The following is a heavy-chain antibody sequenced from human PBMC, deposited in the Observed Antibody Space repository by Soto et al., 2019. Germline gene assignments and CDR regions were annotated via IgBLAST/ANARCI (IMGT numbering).Heavy chain of an antibody. Sequence: QVQLVQSGAEMKEPGDSVRVSCEASGYTFTSYYIHWVRQAPGQGLEWMGWINPKFGDTTYAQDFQGRVSMPRDMSISTVYMELSRLTSDDTALYYCARNMDYYYGPGSGNGHGFWGQGPTVTVFS. D-gene: IGHD3-10*01. J-gene: IGHJ6*02. CDR1: GYTFTSYY. V-gene: IGHV1-2*02. CDR3: ARNMDYYYGPGSGNGHGF. CDR2: INPKFGDT.